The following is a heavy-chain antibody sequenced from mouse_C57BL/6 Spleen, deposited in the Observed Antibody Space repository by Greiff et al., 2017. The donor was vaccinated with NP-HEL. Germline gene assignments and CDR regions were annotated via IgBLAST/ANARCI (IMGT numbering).Heavy chain of an antibody. D-gene: IGHD3-1*01. V-gene: IGHV5-6*01. CDR3: ARQGYQQRFDY. CDR2: ISSGGSYT. J-gene: IGHJ2*01. Sequence: EVQLQESGGDLVKPGGSLKLSCAASGFTFSSYGMSWVRQTPDKRLEWVATISSGGSYTYYPDSVKGRFTISRDNAKNTLYLQMSSLKSEDTAMYYCARQGYQQRFDYWGQGTTLTVSS. CDR1: GFTFSSYG.